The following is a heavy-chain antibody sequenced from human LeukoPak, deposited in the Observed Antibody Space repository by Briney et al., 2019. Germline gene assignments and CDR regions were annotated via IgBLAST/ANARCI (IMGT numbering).Heavy chain of an antibody. D-gene: IGHD1-1*01. J-gene: IGHJ5*02. CDR1: GFTFSSYG. CDR2: ISYDGSNK. Sequence: GGSLRLSCAASGFTFSSYGMHWVRQAPGKGLEWVAVISYDGSNKYYADSVKGRFTISRDNSKNTLYLQMNSLRAEDTAVYYCAKVVNWNDENWFDPWGQGTLVTVSS. CDR3: AKVVNWNDENWFDP. V-gene: IGHV3-30*18.